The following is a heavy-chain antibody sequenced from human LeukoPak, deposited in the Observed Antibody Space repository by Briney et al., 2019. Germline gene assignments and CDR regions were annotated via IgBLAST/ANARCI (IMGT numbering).Heavy chain of an antibody. CDR3: ARVRNDYGDYVSTIGYFDY. Sequence: GGSLRLSCAASGFTFSSYEMNWVRQAPGKGLEWVSYISSSSSTIYYADSVKGRFTISRDNAKNSLYLQMNSLRAEDTAVYYCARVRNDYGDYVSTIGYFDYWGQGTLVTVSS. CDR2: ISSSSSTI. J-gene: IGHJ4*02. D-gene: IGHD4-17*01. CDR1: GFTFSSYE. V-gene: IGHV3-48*03.